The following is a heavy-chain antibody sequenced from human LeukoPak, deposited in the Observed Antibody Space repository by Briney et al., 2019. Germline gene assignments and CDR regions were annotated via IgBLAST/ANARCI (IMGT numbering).Heavy chain of an antibody. J-gene: IGHJ4*02. CDR2: ISSSSSYI. V-gene: IGHV3-21*01. D-gene: IGHD5-18*01. CDR1: GFTFSSYS. CDR3: ARDGYDVDTAMVVPFDY. Sequence: GGSRRLSCAASGFTFSSYSMNWVRHAPGKGLEWVSSISSSSSYIYYADSVKGRFTISRDNAKNSLYLQMNSLRAEDTAVYYCARDGYDVDTAMVVPFDYWGQGTLVTVSS.